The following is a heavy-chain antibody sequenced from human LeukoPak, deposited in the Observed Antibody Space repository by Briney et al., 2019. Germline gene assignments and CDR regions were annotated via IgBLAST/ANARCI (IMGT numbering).Heavy chain of an antibody. Sequence: SETLSLTCAVYGGSFSGYYWSWIRQPPGKGLEWIGEINHSGSTNYNPSLKSRVTMSVDTSKNQFSLKLTSVTAADTAVYYCARQVRDSSPGLYFDYWGQGTLVTVSS. V-gene: IGHV4-34*01. J-gene: IGHJ4*02. CDR2: INHSGST. CDR3: ARQVRDSSPGLYFDY. D-gene: IGHD3-22*01. CDR1: GGSFSGYY.